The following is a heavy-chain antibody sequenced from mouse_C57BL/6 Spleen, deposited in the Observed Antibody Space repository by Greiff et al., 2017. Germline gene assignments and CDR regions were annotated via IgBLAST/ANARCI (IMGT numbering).Heavy chain of an antibody. D-gene: IGHD1-1*01. J-gene: IGHJ4*01. Sequence: QVQLQQSGAELVRPGTSVKVSCKASGYAFTNYLIEWVKQRPGQGLEWIGVINTGSGGTKYNEKFKGKATLTADKSSSTAYMKLSSLTSEESAVYFCARRYYDSSYGYCYAMDYWGQGTSVTVSS. CDR3: ARRYYDSSYGYCYAMDY. CDR2: INTGSGGT. V-gene: IGHV1-54*01. CDR1: GYAFTNYL.